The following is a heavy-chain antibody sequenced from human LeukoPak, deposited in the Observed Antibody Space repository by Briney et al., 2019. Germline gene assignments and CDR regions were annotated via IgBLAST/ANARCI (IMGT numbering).Heavy chain of an antibody. Sequence: SETLSLTCTVSGGSISSSSYYWGWIRQPPGKGLEWIGSIYYSGSTYYNPSLKSRVTISVDTSKNQFSLKLSSVTAADTAVYYCARGRDDAFDIWGQGTMVTVSS. CDR2: IYYSGST. V-gene: IGHV4-39*01. CDR1: GGSISSSSYY. J-gene: IGHJ3*02. CDR3: ARGRDDAFDI.